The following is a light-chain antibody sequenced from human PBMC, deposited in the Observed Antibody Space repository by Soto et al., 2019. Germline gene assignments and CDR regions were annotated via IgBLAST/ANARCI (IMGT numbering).Light chain of an antibody. V-gene: IGKV1-5*01. Sequence: DIQMTQSPSTLSASLGDRVTITCRASQSISEWLAWYQQKPGKAPKVLIYDASRLQSGVSSRFRGSVSGTEFNLPISSLQPDDVGTYYGQEYTHSSWTFGQGTKVQFK. CDR1: QSISEW. CDR3: QEYTHSSWT. J-gene: IGKJ1*01. CDR2: DAS.